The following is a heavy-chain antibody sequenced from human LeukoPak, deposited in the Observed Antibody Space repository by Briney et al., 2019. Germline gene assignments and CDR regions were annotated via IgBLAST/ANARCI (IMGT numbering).Heavy chain of an antibody. CDR1: GFNFNTYW. V-gene: IGHV3-7*01. Sequence: GGSLRLSCAASGFNFNTYWMSWVRQAPGKGLEWVANIRQDGSEKFYVDSMKGRFTISRDNSKNSLYLQMNSLRAEDTAMYYCSRGYSYGRYYFDYWGQGTLVTVSS. D-gene: IGHD5-18*01. CDR3: SRGYSYGRYYFDY. CDR2: IRQDGSEK. J-gene: IGHJ4*02.